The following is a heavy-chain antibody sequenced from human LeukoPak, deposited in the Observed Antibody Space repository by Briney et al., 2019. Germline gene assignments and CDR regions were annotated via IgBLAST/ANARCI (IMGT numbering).Heavy chain of an antibody. CDR3: VKDQFSGNGIYDPFDI. J-gene: IGHJ3*02. Sequence: GGSLRLSCVASGFTFSTYAMSWVRQAPGKGLEWVSSIGGDAVRTDYADSVKGRFTFSRDNSKNTLYLQMNRLRAEDTAVHYCVKDQFSGNGIYDPFDIWGLGTMVTV. CDR2: IGGDAVRT. CDR1: GFTFSTYA. V-gene: IGHV3-23*01. D-gene: IGHD5-12*01.